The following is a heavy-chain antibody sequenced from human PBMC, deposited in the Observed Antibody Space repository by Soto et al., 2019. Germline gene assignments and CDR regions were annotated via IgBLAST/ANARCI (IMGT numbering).Heavy chain of an antibody. D-gene: IGHD2-2*01. Sequence: PGGSLRLSCVAPGVIFSGYGMHWVRQAPGKGLEWVAVIRFDGSNIYYADSVKGRFTISRDNSKNTLYLQMNSLRAEDTAVYYCARDYQDIVVVPAAYYYYYYMDVWGKGTTVTVSS. CDR1: GVIFSGYG. CDR2: IRFDGSNI. V-gene: IGHV3-33*01. J-gene: IGHJ6*03. CDR3: ARDYQDIVVVPAAYYYYYYMDV.